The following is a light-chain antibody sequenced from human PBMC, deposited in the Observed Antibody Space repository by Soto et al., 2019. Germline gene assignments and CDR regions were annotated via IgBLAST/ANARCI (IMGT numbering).Light chain of an antibody. Sequence: DIQITLSPSSLSASIGYMVTSTCRASQRINIYLNWYRQKPGKAPELLIYSASNLQSGVPSRFSGSGSGTDFTLTISGLQSEDFATYYCQQSFSTPTFGQGTRLEIK. CDR3: QQSFSTPT. CDR2: SAS. CDR1: QRINIY. V-gene: IGKV1-39*01. J-gene: IGKJ5*01.